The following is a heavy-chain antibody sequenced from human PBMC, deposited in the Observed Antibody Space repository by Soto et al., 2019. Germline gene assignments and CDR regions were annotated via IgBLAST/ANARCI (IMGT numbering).Heavy chain of an antibody. CDR3: ARHRTDITAMGAYDAFDI. Sequence: SETLSLTCTVSGGSISSYYWSWIRQPPGKGLEWIGYIYYSGSTNYNPSLKSRVTIPVDTSKNQFSLKLSSVTAADTAVYYCARHRTDITAMGAYDAFDIWGQGTMLTVSS. CDR2: IYYSGST. V-gene: IGHV4-59*08. CDR1: GGSISSYY. J-gene: IGHJ3*02. D-gene: IGHD5-18*01.